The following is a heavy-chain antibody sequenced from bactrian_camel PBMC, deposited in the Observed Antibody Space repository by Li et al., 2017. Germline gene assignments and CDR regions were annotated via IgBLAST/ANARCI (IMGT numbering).Heavy chain of an antibody. CDR2: INSGGGST. J-gene: IGHJ4*01. CDR3: AKDSWDVNSWYLLY. Sequence: VQLVESGGGLVKPGGSLRLSCAASGFSFSSYAMIWVRQAPGKGLVWVSTINSGGGSTYYADSVKGRFTISKDDAKNTLYLQLNTLKTEDTAMYCCAKDSWDVNSWYLLYWGQGTQVTVS. V-gene: IGHV3S31*01. D-gene: IGHD6*01. CDR1: GFSFSSYA.